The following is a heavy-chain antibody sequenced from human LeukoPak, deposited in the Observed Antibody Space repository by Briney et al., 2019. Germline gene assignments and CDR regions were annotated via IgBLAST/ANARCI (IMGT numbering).Heavy chain of an antibody. V-gene: IGHV3-30-3*01. CDR3: ADFDY. CDR2: ISYDGSNK. J-gene: IGHJ4*02. Sequence: GGSLRPSCAASGFTFSSYAMHWVRQAPGKGLEWEAVISYDGSNKYYADSVKGRFTISRDNSKNTLYLQMNSLRAEDTAVYYCADFDYWGQGTLVTVSS. CDR1: GFTFSSYA.